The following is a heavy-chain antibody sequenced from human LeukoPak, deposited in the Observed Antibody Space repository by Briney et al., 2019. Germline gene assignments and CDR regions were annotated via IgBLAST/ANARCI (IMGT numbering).Heavy chain of an antibody. CDR1: GGSINSRSDY. CDR2: IYYSGST. CDR3: ARRPGEYGGNDFDY. D-gene: IGHD4/OR15-4a*01. Sequence: QSSETLSLTCTVSGGSINSRSDYWGWIRQPPGKGLEWIGSIYYSGSTHYNPSLKSRVTMSLDTSKNQFSLRLSSVTAADTAVYYCARRPGEYGGNDFDYWGQGTLVTVSS. V-gene: IGHV4-39*01. J-gene: IGHJ4*02.